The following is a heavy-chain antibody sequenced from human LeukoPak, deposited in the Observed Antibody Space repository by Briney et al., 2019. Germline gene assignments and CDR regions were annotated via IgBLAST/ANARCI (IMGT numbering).Heavy chain of an antibody. V-gene: IGHV5-51*01. D-gene: IGHD6-13*01. CDR3: ARLALDSSSWYSNWFDP. CDR1: GYSCTSYW. Sequence: GESLKISCKGSGYSCTSYWIGWVRQMPGKGLEWIGIIYPGDSDTRYSPSFQGQVTISAGKSISTAYLQWSSLKASDTAMYYCARLALDSSSWYSNWFDPWGQATLVTVSS. J-gene: IGHJ5*02. CDR2: IYPGDSDT.